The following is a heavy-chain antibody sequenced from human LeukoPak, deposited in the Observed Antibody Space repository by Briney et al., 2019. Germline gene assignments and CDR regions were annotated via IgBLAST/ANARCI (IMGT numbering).Heavy chain of an antibody. J-gene: IGHJ2*01. CDR3: ARVGDHFHWYLDL. D-gene: IGHD3-3*02. CDR1: GFSVSLNY. Sequence: GGSLRLSCAASGFSVSLNYMNWVRQAPGKGLEWVSVLYSGSDTYYADSVKGRFTISRDSSKNMLFLHMNSLRAEDTAVYYCARVGDHFHWYLDLWGRGTLVTVSS. CDR2: LYSGSDT. V-gene: IGHV3-53*01.